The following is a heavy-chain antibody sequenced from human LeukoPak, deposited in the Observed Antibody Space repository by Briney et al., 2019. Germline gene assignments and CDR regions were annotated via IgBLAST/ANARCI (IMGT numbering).Heavy chain of an antibody. Sequence: GGSLRLSCAASDFSVNNNYVDWVRQAPGKGLEWVSCMDNFGIKTYADSVQGRFTVSRDSSRDMVFLQMNSLRVEDTAVYYCAGGKYYGSGTRPGYLGYWGLGTMVTVSS. CDR1: DFSVNNNY. CDR3: AGGKYYGSGTRPGYLGY. CDR2: MDNFGIK. D-gene: IGHD3-10*01. V-gene: IGHV3-53*01. J-gene: IGHJ4*02.